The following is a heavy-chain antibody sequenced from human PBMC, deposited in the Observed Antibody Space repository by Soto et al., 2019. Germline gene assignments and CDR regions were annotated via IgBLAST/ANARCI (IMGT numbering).Heavy chain of an antibody. CDR3: ATRIYTTSPGGMDV. Sequence: EVQLLESGGGLAQPGGSLRLSCTATDHAMSWVRQAPGKGLEWVSAISGSGDVTHYGDSVKGRFTISRDNSKNTMYLQMDSLRVDDKAVYYCATRIYTTSPGGMDVWGQGTTVTVSS. CDR2: ISGSGDVT. V-gene: IGHV3-20*04. J-gene: IGHJ6*02. CDR1: DHA. D-gene: IGHD2-2*02.